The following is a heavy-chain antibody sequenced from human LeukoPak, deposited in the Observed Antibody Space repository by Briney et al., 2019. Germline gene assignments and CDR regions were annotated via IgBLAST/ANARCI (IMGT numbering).Heavy chain of an antibody. CDR2: IYHSGST. CDR3: ARDLTRYFDWLLTGAFDY. V-gene: IGHV4-4*02. Sequence: PSGTLSLTCAVSGGSISSSNWWSWVRQPPGKGLEWIGEIYHSGSTNYNPSLKSRVTISVDTSKNQFSLKLSSVTAADTAVYYCARDLTRYFDWLLTGAFDYWGQGTLVTVSS. D-gene: IGHD3-9*01. J-gene: IGHJ4*02. CDR1: GGSISSSNW.